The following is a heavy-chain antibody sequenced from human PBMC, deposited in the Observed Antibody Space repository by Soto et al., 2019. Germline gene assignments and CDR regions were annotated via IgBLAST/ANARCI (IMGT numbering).Heavy chain of an antibody. D-gene: IGHD2-2*01. J-gene: IGHJ6*02. Sequence: SVKVSCKASGGTFSSYAISWVRQAPGQGLEWMGGIIPIFGTANYAQKFQGRVTITADESTSTAYMELSSLRSEDTAVYYCASGKDIVVVPAAMRSYYYYYGMDVWGQGTTVTVSS. CDR2: IIPIFGTA. CDR1: GGTFSSYA. V-gene: IGHV1-69*13. CDR3: ASGKDIVVVPAAMRSYYYYYGMDV.